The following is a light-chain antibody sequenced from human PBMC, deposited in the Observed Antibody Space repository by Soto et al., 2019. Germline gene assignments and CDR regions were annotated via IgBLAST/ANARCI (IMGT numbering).Light chain of an antibody. Sequence: DIQMTQSPSPLSASVGARFTITFRASQGIRNGLGWYQQKPGKAPKRLIYAASSLQSGVPSRFSGSGSGTDFTLTISSLQPEDFATYYCQQSYSTTRTFGQGTKVDIK. CDR3: QQSYSTTRT. CDR2: AAS. CDR1: QGIRNG. V-gene: IGKV1-39*01. J-gene: IGKJ1*01.